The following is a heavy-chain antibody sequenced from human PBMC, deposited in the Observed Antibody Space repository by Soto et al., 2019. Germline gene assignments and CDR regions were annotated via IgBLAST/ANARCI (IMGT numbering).Heavy chain of an antibody. Sequence: QVQLVQSGAEVKTPGSSVKVSGTASGDTFNFYTLSWVRQAPGQGLEWMGRIIPMLGMSNYAQKFQGRVTMIADKSTRTVYMVLSGLRSEDTALYYCATNYGSGSTHFDNWGQGTLVTVSS. D-gene: IGHD3-10*01. CDR3: ATNYGSGSTHFDN. CDR2: IIPMLGMS. V-gene: IGHV1-69*02. CDR1: GDTFNFYT. J-gene: IGHJ4*02.